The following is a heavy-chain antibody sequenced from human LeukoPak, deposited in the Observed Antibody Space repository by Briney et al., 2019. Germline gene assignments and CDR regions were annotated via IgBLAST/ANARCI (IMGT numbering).Heavy chain of an antibody. CDR2: IKEDSSEK. J-gene: IGHJ4*02. CDR1: GFTFNTYW. V-gene: IGHV3-7*01. CDR3: ARTTHTDY. D-gene: IGHD1-1*01. Sequence: PGGSLRLSCAAYGFTFNTYWMTWVRQAPGKGLEWVATIKEDSSEKYYVDSVRGRFTISRDNAENSLYLQMNSLRVEDTAVYYCARTTHTDYWGQGTLVTVSS.